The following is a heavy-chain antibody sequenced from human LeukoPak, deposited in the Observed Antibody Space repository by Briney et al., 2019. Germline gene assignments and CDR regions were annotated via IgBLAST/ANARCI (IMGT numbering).Heavy chain of an antibody. CDR1: GGSISSGSYY. CDR3: ARGAWLYDSSGYYQYYYYYYMDV. J-gene: IGHJ6*03. D-gene: IGHD3-22*01. Sequence: NPSQTLSLTCTVSGGSISSGSYYWRWIRQPAGKGLEWIGRIYTSGSTNYNPSLKSRVTISVDTSKNQFSLKLSSVTAADTAVYYCARGAWLYDSSGYYQYYYYYYMDVWGKGTTVTISS. V-gene: IGHV4-61*02. CDR2: IYTSGST.